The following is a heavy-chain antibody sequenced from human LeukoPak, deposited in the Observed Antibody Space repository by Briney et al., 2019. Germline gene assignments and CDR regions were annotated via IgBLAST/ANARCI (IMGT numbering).Heavy chain of an antibody. D-gene: IGHD1-26*01. CDR3: ARDGVDSGSYYFDY. V-gene: IGHV3-33*01. J-gene: IGHJ4*02. CDR1: GFTFSSYG. Sequence: GGSLRLSCAASGFTFSSYGMHWVRQAPGKGLEWVAVIWYDGSNKYYADSVKGRFTISRDNSKNTLYLQMNSLRAEDTAMYYCARDGVDSGSYYFDYWGQGTLVTVSS. CDR2: IWYDGSNK.